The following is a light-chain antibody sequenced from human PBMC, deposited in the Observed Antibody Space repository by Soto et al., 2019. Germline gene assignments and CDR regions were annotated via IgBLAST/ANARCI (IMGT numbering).Light chain of an antibody. J-gene: IGKJ1*01. Sequence: IVRTQSPGTLSVSPGEGATLSCRSSQNINTDMAWYQQTPGRAPRLLIYSASTRATGVPARFSGSGSGTEFTLTISSLESQDFAVYYCQQYYNRPPWTFGQGTKVDIK. CDR2: SAS. CDR3: QQYYNRPPWT. V-gene: IGKV3-15*01. CDR1: QNINTD.